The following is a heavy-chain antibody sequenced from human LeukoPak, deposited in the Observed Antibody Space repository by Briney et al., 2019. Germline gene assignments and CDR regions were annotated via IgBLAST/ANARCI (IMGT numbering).Heavy chain of an antibody. D-gene: IGHD1-26*01. CDR3: ARSIVGATTPGDAFDI. J-gene: IGHJ3*02. CDR1: GFTFSSYG. CDR2: ISGSGGST. Sequence: PGGSLRLSCAASGFTFSSYGMSWVRQAPGKGLEWVSAISGSGGSTYYADSVKGRFTISRDNSKNTLYLQMNSLRAEDTAVYYCARSIVGATTPGDAFDIWGQGTMVTVSS. V-gene: IGHV3-23*01.